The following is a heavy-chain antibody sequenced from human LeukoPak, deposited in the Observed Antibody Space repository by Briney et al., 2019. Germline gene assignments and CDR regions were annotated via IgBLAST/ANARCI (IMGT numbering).Heavy chain of an antibody. CDR1: GGSISSTTYY. V-gene: IGHV4-39*02. CDR2: IHYTGRA. J-gene: IGHJ3*02. D-gene: IGHD4-17*01. CDR3: ASHFDNGDYKKTFDI. Sequence: SETLSLTCSVFGGSISSTTYYWVWIRQPPGKGLECIASIHYTGRAYYNPSLKSRVTISAETSKNHFSLKLSSVTAADTAVYYCASHFDNGDYKKTFDIWGQGTMVTVSS.